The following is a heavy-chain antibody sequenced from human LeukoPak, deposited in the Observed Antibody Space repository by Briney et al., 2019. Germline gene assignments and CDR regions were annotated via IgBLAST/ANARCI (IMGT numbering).Heavy chain of an antibody. V-gene: IGHV4-4*09. CDR1: GGSISGYY. CDR3: ARHRRFDP. Sequence: SETLSLTCTVSGGSISGYYWNWLRQPPGRGLEWIGYIYTSGSASYNPSLKSRVTISVDTSKNQFSLKLSSVTAADTAVYYCARHRRFDPWGQGTLVTVSS. CDR2: IYTSGSA. J-gene: IGHJ5*02.